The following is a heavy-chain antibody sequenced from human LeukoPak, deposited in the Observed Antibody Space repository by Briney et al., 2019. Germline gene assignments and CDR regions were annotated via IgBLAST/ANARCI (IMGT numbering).Heavy chain of an antibody. CDR3: ARLPPPYSSGWLDY. V-gene: IGHV1-69*10. CDR2: IIPIFGIA. CDR1: GGTFSSYA. D-gene: IGHD6-19*01. J-gene: IGHJ4*02. Sequence: GASVKVSCKASGGTFSSYAISWVRQAPGQGLEWMARIIPIFGIANYAQKFQGRVTITADKSTSTAYMELSSLRSEDTAVYYCARLPPPYSSGWLDYWGQGTLVTVSS.